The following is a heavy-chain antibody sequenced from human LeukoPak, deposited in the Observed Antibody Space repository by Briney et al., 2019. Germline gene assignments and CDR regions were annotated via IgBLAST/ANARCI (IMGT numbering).Heavy chain of an antibody. CDR2: INPNSGGT. D-gene: IGHD3-22*01. V-gene: IGHV1-2*02. CDR3: AGSSGYWNYFDY. J-gene: IGHJ4*02. CDR1: GYTFTGYY. Sequence: GASVKVSCKASGYTFTGYYMHWVRQAPGQGLEWMGWINPNSGGTNYAQKFQGRVTTTRDTSISTAYMELSRLRSDDTAVYYCAGSSGYWNYFDYWGQGTLVTVSS.